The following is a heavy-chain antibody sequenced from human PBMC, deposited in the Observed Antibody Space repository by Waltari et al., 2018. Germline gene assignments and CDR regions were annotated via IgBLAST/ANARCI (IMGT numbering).Heavy chain of an antibody. D-gene: IGHD3-22*01. CDR2: IWYDGSNK. J-gene: IGHJ4*02. V-gene: IGHV3-33*06. CDR1: GFTFSSYG. CDR3: AKDMGDSSGYYLFDY. Sequence: QVQLVESGGGVVQPERSLRLSCAASGFTFSSYGMHWVRQAPGKGLEWVAVIWYDGSNKYYADSVKGRFTISRDNSENTLYLQMNSLRAEDTAVYYCAKDMGDSSGYYLFDYWGQGTLVTVSS.